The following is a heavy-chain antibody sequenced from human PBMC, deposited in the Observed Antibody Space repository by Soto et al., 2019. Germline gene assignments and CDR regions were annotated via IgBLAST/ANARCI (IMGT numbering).Heavy chain of an antibody. D-gene: IGHD2-2*01. CDR2: IIPISGTA. J-gene: IGHJ6*02. CDR1: GGTFSSYA. V-gene: IGHV1-69*01. Sequence: QVQLVQSGAEVKKPGSSVKVSCKASGGTFSSYAISWVRQAPGQGLEWMGGIIPISGTANYAQKFQGRVTITADESTSTAYMELSSLRSEDTAVYYCARSQGSSTSLEIYYYYYYGMEVWDQGTTVTVSS. CDR3: ARSQGSSTSLEIYYYYYYGMEV.